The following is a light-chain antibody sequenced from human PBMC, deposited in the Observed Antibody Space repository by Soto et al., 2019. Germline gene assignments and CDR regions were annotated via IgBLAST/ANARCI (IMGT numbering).Light chain of an antibody. V-gene: IGKV3-15*01. CDR2: GAS. CDR3: QQYNNWLIT. Sequence: EIVMTQSPATLSVSPGERATLSCRASQSVSGILAWYQQKPGQAPSLLIYGASTRATGLPARFSGSGSGTEFTLTISSLQSEDFAVYYCQQYNNWLITFGQGTRLEIK. CDR1: QSVSGI. J-gene: IGKJ5*01.